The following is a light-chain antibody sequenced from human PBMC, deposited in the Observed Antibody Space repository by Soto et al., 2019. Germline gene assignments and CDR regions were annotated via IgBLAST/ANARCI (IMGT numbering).Light chain of an antibody. Sequence: EIVLTQSLATLSLSPGERATLSCRASQSVSRSLAWYQQKPGQAPRLLIYLASNRATGIPDRFSGSGSGTDFTLTISSLEPGDFAVYYCQQRNDWPLTFGQGTRLEIK. CDR1: QSVSRS. CDR2: LAS. J-gene: IGKJ5*01. V-gene: IGKV3-11*01. CDR3: QQRNDWPLT.